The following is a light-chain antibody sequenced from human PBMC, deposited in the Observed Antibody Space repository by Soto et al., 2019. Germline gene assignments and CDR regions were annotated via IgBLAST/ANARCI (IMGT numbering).Light chain of an antibody. J-gene: IGLJ1*01. Sequence: QSVLSQPTSVSGAPGKRISISCTGSSSNSGANYDVHWYCQVPGTAPKLLMSGDNNRPSGVTDRFSGSKSGTSASLAITRLQAEDDANYYCQSYDSSLNKVFGTGTTLTVL. CDR1: SSNSGANYD. V-gene: IGLV1-40*01. CDR3: QSYDSSLNKV. CDR2: GDN.